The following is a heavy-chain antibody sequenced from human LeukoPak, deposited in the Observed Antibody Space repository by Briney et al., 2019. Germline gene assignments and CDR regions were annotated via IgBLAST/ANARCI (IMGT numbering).Heavy chain of an antibody. Sequence: SETLSLTCTVSGGSISSGDYYWSWIRQPPGTGLEWIGYIYYSGSTYYNPSLKSRVTISVDTSKNQFSLKLSSVTAADTAVYYCARAPDLDYGDYEWDYWGQGTLVTVSS. CDR2: IYYSGST. CDR3: ARAPDLDYGDYEWDY. J-gene: IGHJ4*02. V-gene: IGHV4-30-4*08. CDR1: GGSISSGDYY. D-gene: IGHD4-17*01.